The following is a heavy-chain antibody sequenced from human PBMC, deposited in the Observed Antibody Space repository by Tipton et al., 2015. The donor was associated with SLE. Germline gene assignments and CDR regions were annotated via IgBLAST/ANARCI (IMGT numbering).Heavy chain of an antibody. J-gene: IGHJ4*02. CDR3: AKGGSGISTSVDY. D-gene: IGHD3-16*01. Sequence: SLRLSCEASGFIFESHAMTWVRQAPGKGLEWVSSSYCGDKKSYADSVKGRFTISRDNSRKTLYLQMNSLRAEDTAVYYCAKGGSGISTSVDYWGQGTLVTVSS. CDR2: SSYCGDKK. V-gene: IGHV3-23*03. CDR1: GFIFESHA.